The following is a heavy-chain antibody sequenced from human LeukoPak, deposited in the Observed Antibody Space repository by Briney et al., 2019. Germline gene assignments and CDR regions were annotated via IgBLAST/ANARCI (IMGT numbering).Heavy chain of an antibody. CDR1: GFTFDNYA. CDR3: AKDEFVASAFTGAFDI. Sequence: GGSLRLSCAASGFTFDNYAMHWGRQAPGKGLEWVSGISWNTGGIGYADSVKGRFTISRDNAKNSLYLQMNSLRAEDMALYYCAKDEFVASAFTGAFDIWGQGTMVTVSS. V-gene: IGHV3-9*03. D-gene: IGHD2-8*02. CDR2: ISWNTGGI. J-gene: IGHJ3*02.